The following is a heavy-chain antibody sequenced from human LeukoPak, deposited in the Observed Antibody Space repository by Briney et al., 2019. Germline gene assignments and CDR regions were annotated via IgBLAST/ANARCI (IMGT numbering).Heavy chain of an antibody. D-gene: IGHD2-2*01. J-gene: IGHJ4*02. CDR1: GGSIGSGDYY. CDR3: ARCTPCH. Sequence: TSQTLSLTCTVSGGSIGSGDYYWSWIRQPPGKGPEWIGYIYYSGSTYYNPSLKSRVTISVDTSKNQFSLKLSSVTAADTAVYYCARCTPCHWGQGTLVTVSS. V-gene: IGHV4-30-4*08. CDR2: IYYSGST.